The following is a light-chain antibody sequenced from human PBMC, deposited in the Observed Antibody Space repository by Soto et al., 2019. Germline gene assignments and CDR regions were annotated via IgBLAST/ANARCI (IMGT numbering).Light chain of an antibody. CDR2: TAS. Sequence: DIQMTQSPSYVSASVGDRVTITCRATQDISNFLAWYQQKPGKAPTVLIYTASSLQRGVPSRFSGSGSGTDLTLTINSLQPEDFATYFCQQASSFPLTFGGGTKVEIK. CDR1: QDISNF. J-gene: IGKJ4*01. V-gene: IGKV1-12*01. CDR3: QQASSFPLT.